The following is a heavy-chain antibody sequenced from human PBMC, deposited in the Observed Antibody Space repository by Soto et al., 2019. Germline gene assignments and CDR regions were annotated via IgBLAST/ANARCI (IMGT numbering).Heavy chain of an antibody. CDR3: ARDFGYSYGLSGMYYFDY. D-gene: IGHD5-18*01. V-gene: IGHV4-59*01. J-gene: IGHJ4*02. CDR1: GGSISSYY. CDR2: IYYSGST. Sequence: SQTLSLTCTVSGGSISSYYWSWIRQPPGKGLEWIGYIYYSGSTNYNPSLKSRVTISVDTSKNQFSLKLSSVTAADTAVYYCARDFGYSYGLSGMYYFDYWGQGTLVTVSS.